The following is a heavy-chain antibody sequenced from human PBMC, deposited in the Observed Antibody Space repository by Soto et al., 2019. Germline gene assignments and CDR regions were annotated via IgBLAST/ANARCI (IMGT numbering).Heavy chain of an antibody. CDR1: GGSMRNYF. CDR3: AAGEASSRNLAPYYLDF. Sequence: TLSLTCIVSGGSMRNYFWTWIRQPPWKVLEWIGYIHYSGTTSFFPSYTPSLRSRATISEDTSKNQFSLKLLSVTTADTAVYFCAAGEASSRNLAPYYLDFWGQGTLVTVSS. V-gene: IGHV4-59*01. J-gene: IGHJ4*02. D-gene: IGHD6-13*01. CDR2: IHYSGTT.